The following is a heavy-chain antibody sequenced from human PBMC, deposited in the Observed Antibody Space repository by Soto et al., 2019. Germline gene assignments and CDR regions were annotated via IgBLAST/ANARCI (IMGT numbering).Heavy chain of an antibody. CDR1: GGSISSGDYY. J-gene: IGHJ6*02. CDR2: INYSGST. D-gene: IGHD3-16*01. CDR3: ASGGPNQIYYYYGMDV. V-gene: IGHV4-39*07. Sequence: SETLSLTCTVSGGSISSGDYYWSWIRQPPGKGLEWIGEINYSGSTNYNPSLKSRVTISVDTSKNQFSLKLSSVTAADTAVYYCASGGPNQIYYYYGMDVWGQGTTVTVSS.